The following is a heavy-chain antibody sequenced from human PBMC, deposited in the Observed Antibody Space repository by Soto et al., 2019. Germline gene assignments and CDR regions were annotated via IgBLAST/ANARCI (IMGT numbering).Heavy chain of an antibody. J-gene: IGHJ4*02. CDR2: ISYDGSNK. Sequence: GGSLRLSCAASGFTFSSYAMHWVRQAPGKGLEWVAVISYDGSNKYYADSVKGRFTISRDNTKNSLYLQMNSLRAEDTAVYYCARSSGYYLIDDYWGQGTLVTVSS. V-gene: IGHV3-30-3*01. CDR1: GFTFSSYA. CDR3: ARSSGYYLIDDY. D-gene: IGHD3-22*01.